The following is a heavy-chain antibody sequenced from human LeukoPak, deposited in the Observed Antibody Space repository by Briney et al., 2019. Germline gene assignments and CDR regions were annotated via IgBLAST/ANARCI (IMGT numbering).Heavy chain of an antibody. CDR2: ISGSGGST. CDR1: GFTFSSYA. D-gene: IGHD5-18*01. V-gene: IGHV3-23*01. Sequence: GGSLRLSCAASGFTFSSYAMSWVRQAPGKGLEWVSAISGSGGSTYYADSVKGRFTISRDNSKNTLYLQMISLRAEDTAVYYCAMGSYGDYFDYWGQGTLVTVSS. J-gene: IGHJ4*02. CDR3: AMGSYGDYFDY.